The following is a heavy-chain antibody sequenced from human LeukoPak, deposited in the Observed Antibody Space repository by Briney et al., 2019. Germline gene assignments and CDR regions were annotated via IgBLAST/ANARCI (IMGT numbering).Heavy chain of an antibody. J-gene: IGHJ4*02. CDR3: ARQVVASIHPYYFDY. CDR1: GGSISSSSYH. D-gene: IGHD5-12*01. CDR2: IYYSGST. V-gene: IGHV4-39*01. Sequence: SETLSLTCTVSGGSISSSSYHWGWIRQPPGKGLEWIGSIYYSGSTYYNPSLKSRVTLSVDTSKNQFSLKVRSLTAADTAVYYCARQVVASIHPYYFDYWGQGTLVTASS.